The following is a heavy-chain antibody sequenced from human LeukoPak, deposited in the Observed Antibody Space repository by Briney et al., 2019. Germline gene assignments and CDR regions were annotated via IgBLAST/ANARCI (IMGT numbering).Heavy chain of an antibody. D-gene: IGHD3-22*01. J-gene: IGHJ4*02. CDR2: ISGSGGST. CDR3: AKDWYYDSSGYYYEESPYFDY. CDR1: GFTFSSYA. V-gene: IGHV3-23*01. Sequence: GSLRLSCAASGFTFSSYAMSWVRQAPGKGLEWVSAISGSGGSTYYADSVKGRFTISRDNSKNTLYLQMNSLRAEDTAVYYCAKDWYYDSSGYYYEESPYFDYWGQGTLVTVSS.